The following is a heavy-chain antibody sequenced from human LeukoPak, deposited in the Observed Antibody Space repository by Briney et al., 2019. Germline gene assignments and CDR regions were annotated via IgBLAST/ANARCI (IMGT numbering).Heavy chain of an antibody. CDR1: GYSISSGYY. Sequence: SETLSLTCAVSGYSISSGYYWGWIRQTPGQGLEWIGSINHSGTTYYNPSLNSRATISVDTMKNQIFLRLMSVTAADRAVYYCARDRTPKTYYYDSRGYYFDFWGQGVLVTVSS. D-gene: IGHD3-22*01. CDR3: ARDRTPKTYYYDSRGYYFDF. V-gene: IGHV4-38-2*02. CDR2: INHSGTT. J-gene: IGHJ4*02.